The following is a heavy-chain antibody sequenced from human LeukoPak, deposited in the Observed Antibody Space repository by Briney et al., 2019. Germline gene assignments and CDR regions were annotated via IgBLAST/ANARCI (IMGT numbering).Heavy chain of an antibody. J-gene: IGHJ4*02. CDR3: ARDPGWELLGTAFDY. Sequence: ASVKVSCKTSGYSENFYGITWVRQVAGQGLEWMGWISAQHGQTEYAPNSQDRVTMTTDTYTNTAYMELRSLRSDDTAVYYCARDPGWELLGTAFDYWGQGTLVTVSS. D-gene: IGHD1-26*01. CDR1: GYSENFYG. CDR2: ISAQHGQT. V-gene: IGHV1-18*01.